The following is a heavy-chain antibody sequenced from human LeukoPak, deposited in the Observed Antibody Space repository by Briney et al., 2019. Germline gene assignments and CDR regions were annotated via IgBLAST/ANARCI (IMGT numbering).Heavy chain of an antibody. CDR1: GYTFTGFY. Sequence: ASVKVSCKASGYTFTGFYMHWVRQAPGQGLEWMGWINPNSGGTNYAQKFQGRVTMTRDTSISTAYMELSRLRSDDTAVYYCAGPLRGDRDAFDIWGEGTMVTVSS. J-gene: IGHJ3*02. D-gene: IGHD3-10*01. CDR3: AGPLRGDRDAFDI. V-gene: IGHV1-2*02. CDR2: INPNSGGT.